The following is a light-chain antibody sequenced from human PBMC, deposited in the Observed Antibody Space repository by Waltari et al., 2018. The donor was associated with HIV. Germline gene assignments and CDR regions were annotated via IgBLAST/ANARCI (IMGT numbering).Light chain of an antibody. V-gene: IGLV2-23*02. J-gene: IGLJ2*01. CDR1: SSDVGAYNL. CDR3: CSYTGGGVV. CDR2: EVT. Sequence: QSALTQPASVSGSPGQSITISCTGTSSDVGAYNLVSWYQPHPGQTPKLMFFEVTKRASGVSGRFSGSRSGNTASLTISGLQAEDEGDYYCCSYTGGGVVFGGGTKLTVL.